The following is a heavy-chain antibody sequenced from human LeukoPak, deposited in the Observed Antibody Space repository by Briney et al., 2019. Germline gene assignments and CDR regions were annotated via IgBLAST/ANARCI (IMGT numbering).Heavy chain of an antibody. J-gene: IGHJ4*02. CDR3: ARKYYYDSSTYYFDY. D-gene: IGHD3-22*01. Sequence: SETLSLTCTVSGGSISSYYWSWIRQPPGKGLEWMGYIYYSGSTNYNPSLKSRVTISVDTSKNQFSLKLSSVTAADTAVYYCARKYYYDSSTYYFDYWGQGTLVTVSS. CDR2: IYYSGST. V-gene: IGHV4-59*01. CDR1: GGSISSYY.